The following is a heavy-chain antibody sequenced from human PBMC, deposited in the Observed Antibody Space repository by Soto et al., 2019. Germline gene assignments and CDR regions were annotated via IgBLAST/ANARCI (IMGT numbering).Heavy chain of an antibody. CDR2: IISSSSYI. Sequence: EVQLVESGGGLVKPGGSLRLSCAASGFTFSSYSMNWVRQAPGKGLEWVSSIISSSSYIYYADSVKGRFTISRDNAKNSLYLQMNSLRAEDTAVYYCAGSHSEDSSGEDAFDIWGQGTMVTVSS. V-gene: IGHV3-21*01. CDR3: AGSHSEDSSGEDAFDI. CDR1: GFTFSSYS. J-gene: IGHJ3*02.